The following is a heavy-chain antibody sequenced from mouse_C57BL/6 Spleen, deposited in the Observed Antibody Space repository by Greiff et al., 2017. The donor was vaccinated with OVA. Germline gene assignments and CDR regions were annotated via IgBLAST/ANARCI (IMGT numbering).Heavy chain of an antibody. CDR3: ARYPLITTVVATDWYFNV. Sequence: QVQHQQPGAELVKPGASVKLSCKASGYTFTSYWMHWVKPRPGQGLEWIGMIHPNSGSTNYNEKFKSKATLTVDKSSSSAYMQLSSLTSGDSAVYYCARYPLITTVVATDWYFNVWGTGTTVNVSS. J-gene: IGHJ1*03. D-gene: IGHD1-1*01. CDR2: IHPNSGST. V-gene: IGHV1-64*01. CDR1: GYTFTSYW.